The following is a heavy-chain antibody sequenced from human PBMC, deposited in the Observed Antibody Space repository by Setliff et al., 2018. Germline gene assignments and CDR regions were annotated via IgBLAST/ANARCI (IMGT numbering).Heavy chain of an antibody. J-gene: IGHJ4*02. D-gene: IGHD1-1*01. CDR1: GFTFSSYW. CDR3: ARDGHNVYYFDY. V-gene: IGHV3-74*01. Sequence: GGSLRLSCAASGFTFSSYWMHWVRQAPGKGLVWVSRINSDGSSTNYADSVKGQFTVSRDNAKNTLYLQMNSLRAEDTAVYYCARDGHNVYYFDYWGLGTLVTVSS. CDR2: INSDGSST.